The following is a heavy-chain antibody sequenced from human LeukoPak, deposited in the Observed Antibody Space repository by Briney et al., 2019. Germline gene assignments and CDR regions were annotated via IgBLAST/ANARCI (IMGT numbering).Heavy chain of an antibody. V-gene: IGHV4-59*08. J-gene: IGHJ4*02. CDR2: IYYSGST. CDR3: ARHVRTYYYDSSGPFDY. D-gene: IGHD3-22*01. Sequence: PSETLSLTCTVSGGSISSYYWSWIRQPPGKGLEWLGYIYYSGSTNYNLSLKSRVTISADTSKNQFSLKLSSVTAADTAVYYCARHVRTYYYDSSGPFDYWGQGTLVTVSS. CDR1: GGSISSYY.